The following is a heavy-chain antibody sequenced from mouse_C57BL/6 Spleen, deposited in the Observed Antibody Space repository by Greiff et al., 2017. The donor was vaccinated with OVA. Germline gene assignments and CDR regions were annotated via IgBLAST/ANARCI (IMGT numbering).Heavy chain of an antibody. CDR2: INYDGSST. J-gene: IGHJ4*01. Sequence: EVKLMESEGGLVQPGSSMKLSCTASGFTFSDYYMAWVRQVPEKGLEWVANINYDGSSTYYLDSLKSRFIISRDNAKNILYLQMSSLKSEDTATYYCARVYYYGSRRTYYAMDYWGQGTSVTVSS. CDR3: ARVYYYGSRRTYYAMDY. V-gene: IGHV5-16*01. D-gene: IGHD1-1*01. CDR1: GFTFSDYY.